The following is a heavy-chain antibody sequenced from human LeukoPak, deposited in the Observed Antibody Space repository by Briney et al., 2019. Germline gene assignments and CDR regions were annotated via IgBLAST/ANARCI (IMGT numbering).Heavy chain of an antibody. CDR1: GGTFSSYA. D-gene: IGHD5-12*01. CDR2: IIPIFGTA. Sequence: ASVKVSCKASGGTFSSYAISWVRQAPGQGLEWMGGIIPIFGTANYAQKFQGRVTITADKSTSTAYMELSSLRSEDTAVYYCARFGYSGYDSPGYYYGMDVWGQGTTVTVSS. CDR3: ARFGYSGYDSPGYYYGMDV. J-gene: IGHJ6*02. V-gene: IGHV1-69*06.